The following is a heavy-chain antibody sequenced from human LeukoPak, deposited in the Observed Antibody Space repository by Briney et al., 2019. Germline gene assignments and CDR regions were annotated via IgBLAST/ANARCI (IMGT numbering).Heavy chain of an antibody. CDR3: ARLASGSYGPLTPFDY. CDR2: IYYSGST. CDR1: GGSISSYY. V-gene: IGHV4-59*08. D-gene: IGHD1-26*01. Sequence: SETLSLTCTVSGGSISSYYWSWIRQPREKGLEWIGDIYYSGSTNYNPSLKSRVTISVDTSKNQFSLRLSSVSAADTAVYYSARLASGSYGPLTPFDYWGQGTLVTVSS. J-gene: IGHJ4*02.